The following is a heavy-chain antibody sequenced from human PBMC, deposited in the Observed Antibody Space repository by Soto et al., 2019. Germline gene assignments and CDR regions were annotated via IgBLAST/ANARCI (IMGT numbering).Heavy chain of an antibody. CDR3: ARSPSLVRYFEWLHNNKWFDP. CDR2: MNTNSGNT. V-gene: IGHV1-8*01. D-gene: IGHD3-9*01. CDR1: GYTFTSYD. J-gene: IGHJ5*02. Sequence: ASVKVSCKASGYTFTSYDINWVRQATGQGLEWMGWMNTNSGNTGYSQKFQGRVSMTRSTSISTAYMELSGLTSEDTAVYYCARSPSLVRYFEWLHNNKWFDPWGQGTLVTVSS.